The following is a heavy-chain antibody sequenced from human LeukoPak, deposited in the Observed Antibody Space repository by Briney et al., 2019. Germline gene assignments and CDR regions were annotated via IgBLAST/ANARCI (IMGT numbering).Heavy chain of an antibody. CDR3: AKALNYWYFDL. CDR2: SGGDGGST. J-gene: IGHJ2*01. CDR1: GFTFSSYD. V-gene: IGHV3-23*01. Sequence: GGSLRFSCAASGFTFSSYDMSWVRQAPGKGLEWVSASGGDGGSTYADSVKGRFTISRDNSKNTLYLQMNSLRAEDTATYYCAKALNYWYFDLWGRGNLVTVSS.